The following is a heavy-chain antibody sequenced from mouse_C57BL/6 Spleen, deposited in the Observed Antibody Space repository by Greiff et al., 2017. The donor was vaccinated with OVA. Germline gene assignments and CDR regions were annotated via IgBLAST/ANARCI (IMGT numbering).Heavy chain of an antibody. CDR2: IDPETGGT. CDR3: TGDNWDFDY. Sequence: VQLQQSGAELVRPGASVTLSCKASGYTFTDYEMHWVKQTPVHGLEWIGAIDPETGGTAYNQKFKGKAILTADKSSSTAYMELRSLTSEDSAVYYCTGDNWDFDYWGQGTTLTVSS. V-gene: IGHV1-15*01. D-gene: IGHD4-1*01. J-gene: IGHJ2*01. CDR1: GYTFTDYE.